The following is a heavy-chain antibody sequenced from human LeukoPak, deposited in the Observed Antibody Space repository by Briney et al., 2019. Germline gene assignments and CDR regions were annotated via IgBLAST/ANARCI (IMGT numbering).Heavy chain of an antibody. J-gene: IGHJ5*02. Sequence: SETLSLTCAVSGGSLSVYYWSWIRQPPGKGLEWIGEINHSGSTNYNPSLKSRVTISVDTSKNQFSPKLSSVTAADTAVYYCARDPTGENWFDPWGQGTLVTVSS. CDR3: ARDPTGENWFDP. D-gene: IGHD3-16*01. V-gene: IGHV4-34*01. CDR2: INHSGST. CDR1: GGSLSVYY.